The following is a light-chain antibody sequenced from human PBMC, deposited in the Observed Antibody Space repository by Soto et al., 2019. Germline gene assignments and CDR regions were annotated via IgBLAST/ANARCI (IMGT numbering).Light chain of an antibody. J-gene: IGLJ2*01. CDR2: EAS. V-gene: IGLV2-8*01. Sequence: QSVLTHPPSASGSPGQSVTISCTGTSRDVGGYNYVSWYQQHPGKAPKLIIYEASKRPSGVPDRCSGSKSGNTASLTVSGLQAEYEADYCCSSYAGSNNVVFGGGTKLTVL. CDR3: SSYAGSNNVV. CDR1: SRDVGGYNY.